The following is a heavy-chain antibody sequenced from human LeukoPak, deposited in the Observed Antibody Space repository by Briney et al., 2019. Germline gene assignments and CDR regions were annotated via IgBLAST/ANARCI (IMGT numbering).Heavy chain of an antibody. CDR1: GYSISSGYY. Sequence: PSETLSLTCTVSGYSISSGYYWGWIRQPPGKGLEWIGSIYHSGSTYYNPSLKSRVTMSVDTSKNQFSLKLSSVTAADTAVYYCAGLYSSSGTRFDYWGQGTLVTVSS. V-gene: IGHV4-38-2*02. D-gene: IGHD6-6*01. J-gene: IGHJ4*02. CDR2: IYHSGST. CDR3: AGLYSSSGTRFDY.